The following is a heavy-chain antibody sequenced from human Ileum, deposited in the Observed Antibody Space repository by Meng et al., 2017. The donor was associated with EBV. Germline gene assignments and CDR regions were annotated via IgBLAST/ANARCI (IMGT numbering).Heavy chain of an antibody. J-gene: IGHJ4*02. D-gene: IGHD6-13*01. V-gene: IGHV7-4-1*02. CDR1: GYTFTRNA. CDR3: ARDSGYTRSWSGDY. Sequence: QVRRGQSGSELKEPGASVKVSCKASGYTFTRNAINWVRQAPGQGLEWMGWISTNTGNPTYAQGFAGRFVFSLDTSVSTAYLQISGLKAEDTAIYYCARDSGYTRSWSGDYWGQGTLVTVSS. CDR2: ISTNTGNP.